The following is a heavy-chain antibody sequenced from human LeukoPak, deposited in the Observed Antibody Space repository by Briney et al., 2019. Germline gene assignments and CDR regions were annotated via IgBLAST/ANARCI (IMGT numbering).Heavy chain of an antibody. J-gene: IGHJ4*02. CDR1: GYSFSNYW. CDR2: IYPSGSDT. D-gene: IGHD2-2*01. CDR3: ARGDCSSNSCADFGY. V-gene: IGHV5-51*01. Sequence: GESLKISCKGSGYSFSNYWIGWVRQMPGKGLEWMGIIYPSGSDTRYSPSFQGQVTISADKSISTAFLQWSSLKASDTAMYYCARGDCSSNSCADFGYWGQGTLVTVSS.